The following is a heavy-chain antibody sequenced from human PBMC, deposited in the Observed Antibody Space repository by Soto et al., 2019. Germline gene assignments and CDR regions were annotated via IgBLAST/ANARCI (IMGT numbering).Heavy chain of an antibody. D-gene: IGHD6-13*01. CDR1: GYTFTSYA. CDR2: INAGNGNT. CDR3: ARESSSWYVVNWFDP. V-gene: IGHV1-3*01. J-gene: IGHJ5*02. Sequence: VASVKVSCKASGYTFTSYAMHWVRQAPGQRLEWMGWINAGNGNTKYSQKFQGRVTITRDTSASTAYMELSSLRSEDTAVYYCARESSSWYVVNWFDPWGQGTLVTVSS.